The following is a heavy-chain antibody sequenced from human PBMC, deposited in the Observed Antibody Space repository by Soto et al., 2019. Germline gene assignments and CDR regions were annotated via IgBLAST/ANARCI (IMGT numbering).Heavy chain of an antibody. CDR3: ARAPAGDYTLYHYYTMDV. D-gene: IGHD4-17*01. CDR2: VWFDGGNK. J-gene: IGHJ6*02. Sequence: QVQLVASGGGVVQPGTSLRLSCEASGFTFSDHAMHWVRQAPGKGLEWVAVVWFDGGNKFYTDSVTGRFTISRDNSKNTLFLQMNSLRVVDTAVYYCARAPAGDYTLYHYYTMDVWGQGTPVTVSS. CDR1: GFTFSDHA. V-gene: IGHV3-33*01.